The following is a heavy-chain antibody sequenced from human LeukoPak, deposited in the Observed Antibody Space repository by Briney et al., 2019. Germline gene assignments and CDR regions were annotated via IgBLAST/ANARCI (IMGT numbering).Heavy chain of an antibody. Sequence: GGSLRLSCAASGFTFSSYAMSWVRQAPGKGLEWVSAISGSGGSTYYADSVKGRFTISRDNSKNTLYLQMDSLRAEDTAVYYCAKLGGWSGAYDAFDIWGQGTMVTVSS. D-gene: IGHD6-19*01. CDR3: AKLGGWSGAYDAFDI. CDR2: ISGSGGST. V-gene: IGHV3-23*01. CDR1: GFTFSSYA. J-gene: IGHJ3*02.